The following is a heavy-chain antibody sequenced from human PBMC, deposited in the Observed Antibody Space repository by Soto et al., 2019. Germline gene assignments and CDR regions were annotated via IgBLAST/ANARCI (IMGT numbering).Heavy chain of an antibody. CDR1: GGSISSSSYY. CDR2: IYYSGST. CDR3: ARQSERWFDP. Sequence: SETLSLTCTVSGGSISSSSYYWGWIRQPPGKGLEWIGSIYYSGSTYYNPSLKSRVTISVDTSKNQFSLKLGSVTAADTAVYYCARQSERWFDPWGQGTLVTVSS. J-gene: IGHJ5*02. V-gene: IGHV4-39*01.